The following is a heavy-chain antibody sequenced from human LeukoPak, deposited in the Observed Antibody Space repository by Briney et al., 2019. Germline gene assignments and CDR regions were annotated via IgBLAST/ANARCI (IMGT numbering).Heavy chain of an antibody. Sequence: GGSLRLSCAASGFSFDDFGMSWVRQAPGKGLEWVSAISGSGGSTYYADSVKGRFTISRDNSKNTLYLQMNSLRAEDTAVYYCSAHLRFGARGMDVWGQGTTVTVSS. CDR2: ISGSGGST. CDR3: SAHLRFGARGMDV. J-gene: IGHJ6*02. V-gene: IGHV3-23*01. CDR1: GFSFDDFG. D-gene: IGHD3-10*01.